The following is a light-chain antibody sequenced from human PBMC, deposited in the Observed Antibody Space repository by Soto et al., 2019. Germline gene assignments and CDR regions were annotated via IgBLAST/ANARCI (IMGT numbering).Light chain of an antibody. Sequence: DIQRTQSPSSLSASVGDRVTITCRASQSISYYLNWYQQKPGKAPKLLIYAASTLQSRVPSRFSGSGSGTDFTLNISSLQPEDFATYYCQQSYSTLWTFGQGTKVEIK. J-gene: IGKJ1*01. CDR3: QQSYSTLWT. CDR2: AAS. V-gene: IGKV1-39*01. CDR1: QSISYY.